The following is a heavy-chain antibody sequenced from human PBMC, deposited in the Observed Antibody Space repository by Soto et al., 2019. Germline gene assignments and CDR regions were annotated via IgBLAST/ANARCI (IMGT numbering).Heavy chain of an antibody. CDR2: IYPGDSDT. CDR3: ARQRLWGTSGYYYFEN. CDR1: GHIFGNYW. J-gene: IGHJ4*02. D-gene: IGHD3-22*01. V-gene: IGHV5-51*01. Sequence: LGESLKISCKGSGHIFGNYWIGWVRQMPGNGLEWMGIIYPGDSDTRYSPSFQGQVTITVDKSINTAYLQWSRLKASDTAIYYCARQRLWGTSGYYYFENWGQGTLVTVSS.